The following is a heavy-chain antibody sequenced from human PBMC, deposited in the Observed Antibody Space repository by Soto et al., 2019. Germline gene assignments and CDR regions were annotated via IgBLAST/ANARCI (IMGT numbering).Heavy chain of an antibody. D-gene: IGHD6-6*01. V-gene: IGHV1-8*01. CDR1: GYTFTSYD. CDR2: MNPNSGNT. CDR3: ARGGYLGDIAARHYGMDV. J-gene: IGHJ6*02. Sequence: ASVKVSCKASGYTFTSYDINWVRQATGQGLEWMGWMNPNSGNTGYAQKFQGRVTMTRNTSISTAYMELSSLRSEDTAVYYCARGGYLGDIAARHYGMDVWGQGTTVTVS.